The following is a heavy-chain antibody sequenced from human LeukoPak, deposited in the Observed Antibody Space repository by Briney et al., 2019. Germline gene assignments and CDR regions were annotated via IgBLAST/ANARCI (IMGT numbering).Heavy chain of an antibody. CDR3: ARDGLRFGELLSFDY. V-gene: IGHV3-20*01. Sequence: GGSLRLSCAASGFTFDDYGMSWVRQAPGKGLEWVSGINWNGGSTGYADSVKGRFTISRDNAKNSLYLQMNSLRAEDTALCHCARDGLRFGELLSFDYWGQGTLVTVSS. CDR2: INWNGGST. CDR1: GFTFDDYG. J-gene: IGHJ4*02. D-gene: IGHD3-10*01.